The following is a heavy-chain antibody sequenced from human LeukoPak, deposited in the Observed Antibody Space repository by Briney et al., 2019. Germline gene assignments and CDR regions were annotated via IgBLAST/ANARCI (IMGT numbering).Heavy chain of an antibody. CDR3: AKDIARGIAVAGILIDY. CDR2: ISGSGGNT. J-gene: IGHJ4*02. V-gene: IGHV3-23*01. Sequence: GGSLRLSCAASGFTFSSYGMNWVRQAPGKGLEWVSAISGSGGNTYYADSVKGRFTISRDNSKNSLYLQMNSLRAEDTALYYCAKDIARGIAVAGILIDYWGQGTLVTVSS. D-gene: IGHD6-19*01. CDR1: GFTFSSYG.